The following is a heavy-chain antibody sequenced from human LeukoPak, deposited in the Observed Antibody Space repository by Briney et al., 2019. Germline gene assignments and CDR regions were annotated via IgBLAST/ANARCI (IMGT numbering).Heavy chain of an antibody. J-gene: IGHJ4*02. V-gene: IGHV3-30*18. CDR2: ISYDGNNK. CDR3: AKVSRRLRYFGWSPPLDY. CDR1: RFTLSSYG. Sequence: GGSLRLSCAASRFTLSSYGMHWVRQAPGKGREWVAVISYDGNNKYYADSVKGRFTISRDNSKNTLYLQMNSLRAEDTAVYYCAKVSRRLRYFGWSPPLDYWGQGTLVTVSS. D-gene: IGHD3-9*01.